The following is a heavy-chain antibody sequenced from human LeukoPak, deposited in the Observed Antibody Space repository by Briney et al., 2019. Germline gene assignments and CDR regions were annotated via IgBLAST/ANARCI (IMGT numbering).Heavy chain of an antibody. J-gene: IGHJ3*02. CDR2: IRYDGSNK. D-gene: IGHD4-17*01. Sequence: PGGSLRLSCAASGFTFSSYGMHWVRQAPGKGLEWVAFIRYDGSNKYYADSVKGRFTISRDNSKNTLYLQMNSLRAEDTAVYYCAKDAMTTLTTYAFDIWGPGTMVTVSS. CDR1: GFTFSSYG. V-gene: IGHV3-30*02. CDR3: AKDAMTTLTTYAFDI.